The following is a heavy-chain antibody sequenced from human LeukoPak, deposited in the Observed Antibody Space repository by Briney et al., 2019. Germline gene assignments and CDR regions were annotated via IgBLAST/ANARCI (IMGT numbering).Heavy chain of an antibody. V-gene: IGHV1-69*01. CDR3: ASGATVTNWFDP. CDR1: GGTFSSYA. CDR2: IIPIFGTA. D-gene: IGHD4-17*01. J-gene: IGHJ5*02. Sequence: GASVKVSCKASGGTFSSYAISWVRQAPGQGLEWMGGIIPIFGTANYAQKFQGRVTVTADESTSTAYMELSSLRSEDTAVYYCASGATVTNWFDPWGQGTLVTVSS.